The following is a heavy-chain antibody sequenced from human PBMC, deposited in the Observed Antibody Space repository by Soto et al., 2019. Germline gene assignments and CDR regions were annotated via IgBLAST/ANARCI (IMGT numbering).Heavy chain of an antibody. CDR3: ADGGYCSGGSSYSIIAY. V-gene: IGHV1-18*01. J-gene: IGHJ4*02. CDR1: GYTFTSYG. D-gene: IGHD2-15*01. CDR2: ISAYNGNT. Sequence: ASVKVSCKAAGYTFTSYGISWVRQAPGQGLEWMGWISAYNGNTNYAQKLQGRVTMTTDTSTSTAYMELRSLRSDDTAVYYCADGGYCSGGSSYSIIAYWGQGTLVTVSS.